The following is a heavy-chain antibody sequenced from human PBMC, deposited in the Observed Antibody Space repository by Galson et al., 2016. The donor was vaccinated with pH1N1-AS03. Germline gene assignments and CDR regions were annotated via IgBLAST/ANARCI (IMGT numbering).Heavy chain of an antibody. Sequence: SLRLSCAASGFTFSSYWMSWVRQAPGKGLEWVANIKEDGSEKYYVDSVKGRFTISRDNGKNSLYLQMNSLRAEDTAVYFCARASIAESYFHYYYLDLLGKGAKVTVSS. D-gene: IGHD6-6*01. CDR1: GFTFSSYW. V-gene: IGHV3-7*04. J-gene: IGHJ6*03. CDR3: ARASIAESYFHYYYLDL. CDR2: IKEDGSEK.